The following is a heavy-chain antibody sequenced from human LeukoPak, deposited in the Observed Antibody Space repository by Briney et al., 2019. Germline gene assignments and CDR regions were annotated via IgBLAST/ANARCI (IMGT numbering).Heavy chain of an antibody. Sequence: GESLKISFKGSGXRFTTYWIGWVRQMPGKGLEWMGIIYPDDSDTRYSPSFQGQVTMSADKPINTAYLQWNSLKASDTAMYYCARYYYDRSVGPFDYWGQGTLVTVSS. D-gene: IGHD3-22*01. CDR1: GXRFTTYW. CDR2: IYPDDSDT. V-gene: IGHV5-51*04. J-gene: IGHJ4*02. CDR3: ARYYYDRSVGPFDY.